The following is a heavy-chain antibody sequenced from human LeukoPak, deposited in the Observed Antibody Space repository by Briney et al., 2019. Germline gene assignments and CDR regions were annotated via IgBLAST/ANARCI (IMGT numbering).Heavy chain of an antibody. V-gene: IGHV3-53*01. CDR2: IYSGGST. CDR1: GFTVSSNY. J-gene: IGHJ3*02. D-gene: IGHD1-14*01. CDR3: ARDPVPGDAFDI. Sequence: GGSLRLSCAASGFTVSSNYMSWDRQAPGKGLEWVSVIYSGGSTYYADSVKGRFTISRDNSKNTLYLQMNSLRAEDTAVYYCARDPVPGDAFDIWGQGTMVTVSS.